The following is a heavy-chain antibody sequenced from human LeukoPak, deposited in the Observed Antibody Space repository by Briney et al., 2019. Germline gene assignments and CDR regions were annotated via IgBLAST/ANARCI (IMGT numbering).Heavy chain of an antibody. CDR1: GGSISSSSYY. Sequence: PLETLSLTCTVSGGSISSSSYYWGWIRQPPGKGLEWIGSIYYSGSTYYNPSLKSRVTISVDTSKNQFSLKLSSVTAADTAVYYCARQAARAYYYDSSGYYLDYFDYWGQGTLVTVSS. D-gene: IGHD3-22*01. CDR2: IYYSGST. J-gene: IGHJ4*02. V-gene: IGHV4-39*01. CDR3: ARQAARAYYYDSSGYYLDYFDY.